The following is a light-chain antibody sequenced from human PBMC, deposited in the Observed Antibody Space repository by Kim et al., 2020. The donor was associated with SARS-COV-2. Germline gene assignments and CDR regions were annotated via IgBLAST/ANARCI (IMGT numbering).Light chain of an antibody. CDR1: QDITTF. CDR2: DAS. V-gene: IGKV1-33*01. CDR3: QQYDDLPIT. J-gene: IGKJ5*01. Sequence: DIQMTQSPSSLSASVGDRVTITCQASQDITTFLNWYQQKQGKAPKFLIYDASNLETGVPSRFSGSGSGTHFTFTISSLQPEDIATYYCQQYDDLPITFGQGTRLEIK.